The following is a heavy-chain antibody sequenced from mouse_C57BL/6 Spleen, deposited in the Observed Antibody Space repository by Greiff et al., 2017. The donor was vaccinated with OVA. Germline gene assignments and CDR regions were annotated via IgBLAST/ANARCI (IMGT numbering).Heavy chain of an antibody. Sequence: QVQLQQSGAELARPGASVKLSCKASGYTFTSYGISWVKQRTGQGLEWIGEIYPRSGNTYYNEKFKGKATLTADKSSSTAYMELSSLTYEDSAVYFCDPGRNDAMVCGGRETSVTISS. V-gene: IGHV1-81*01. CDR3: DPGRNDAMVC. CDR2: IYPRSGNT. J-gene: IGHJ4*01. CDR1: GYTFTSYG.